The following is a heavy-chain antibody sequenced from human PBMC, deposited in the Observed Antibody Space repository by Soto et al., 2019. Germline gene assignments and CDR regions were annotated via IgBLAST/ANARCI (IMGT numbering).Heavy chain of an antibody. D-gene: IGHD6-13*01. CDR3: ARAGIAAAGPSSYYYYGMDV. V-gene: IGHV1-69*05. CDR2: IIPIFGTA. CDR1: GGTFSSYA. Sequence: SVKVSCKASGGTFSSYAISWVRQAPGQGLEWMGGIIPIFGTANYAQKFQGWVTMTRDTSISTAYMELSRLRSDDTAVYYCARAGIAAAGPSSYYYYGMDVWGQGTTVTVSS. J-gene: IGHJ6*02.